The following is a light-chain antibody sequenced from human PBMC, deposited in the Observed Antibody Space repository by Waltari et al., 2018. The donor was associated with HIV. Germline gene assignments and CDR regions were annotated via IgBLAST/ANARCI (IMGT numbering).Light chain of an antibody. CDR2: DNY. Sequence: QSVLTQPPSVSAAPGQRVTTSCSGSSSNNGSNDVSWYRQLPGTAPKLTIFDNYKRPSGIPDRFSGSKSGTSATLGITGLQTGDEADYYCGTWDSGLSAVVFGGGTKLTVL. J-gene: IGLJ3*02. V-gene: IGLV1-51*01. CDR3: GTWDSGLSAVV. CDR1: SSNNGSND.